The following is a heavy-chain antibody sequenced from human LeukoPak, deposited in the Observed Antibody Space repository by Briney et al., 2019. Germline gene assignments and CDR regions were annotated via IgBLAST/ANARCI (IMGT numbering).Heavy chain of an antibody. CDR1: GFTFSSYG. Sequence: GGSLRLSCAASGFTFSSYGMHWVRQAPGKGLEWVAVISYDGSNKYYADSVKGRFTISRDNSKNTLYLQMNSLRAEDTAVYYCAKGSGSGYGSGPFDYWGQGTLVTVSS. V-gene: IGHV3-30*18. CDR2: ISYDGSNK. J-gene: IGHJ4*02. CDR3: AKGSGSGYGSGPFDY. D-gene: IGHD3-10*01.